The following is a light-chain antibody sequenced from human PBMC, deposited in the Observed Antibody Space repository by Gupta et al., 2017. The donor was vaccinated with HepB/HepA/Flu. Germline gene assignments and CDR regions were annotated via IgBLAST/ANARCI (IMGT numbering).Light chain of an antibody. CDR2: DTT. CDR3: LLSYSGVRV. Sequence: QAVVTQEPSLTVSPGGTVTLTCGSSTGPVTNGHYPYWFQKKPGQAPRTLIYDTTHRQSWTPARFSGSLLGGKTALTLSGAQSEDEADYYCLLSYSGVRVFGGGTKLTVL. CDR1: TGPVTNGHY. V-gene: IGLV7-46*01. J-gene: IGLJ3*02.